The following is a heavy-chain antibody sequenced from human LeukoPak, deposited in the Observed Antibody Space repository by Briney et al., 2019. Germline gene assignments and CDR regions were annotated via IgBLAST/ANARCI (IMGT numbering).Heavy chain of an antibody. CDR1: GGSISSYY. CDR2: IYYSGST. D-gene: IGHD3-22*01. Sequence: PSETLSLTCTVSGGSISSYYWSWIRQPPGKGLEWIGYIYYSGSTNYNPSLKSRVTISVDTSKNQFSLKLSSVTAADTAVYYCARGARLMYYYDSSGFRAFDIWGQGTMVTVSS. CDR3: ARGARLMYYYDSSGFRAFDI. V-gene: IGHV4-59*01. J-gene: IGHJ3*02.